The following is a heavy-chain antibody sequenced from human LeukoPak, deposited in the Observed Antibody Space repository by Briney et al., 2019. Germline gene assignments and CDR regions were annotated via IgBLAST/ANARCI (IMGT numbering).Heavy chain of an antibody. J-gene: IGHJ4*02. CDR1: GFTFSSYA. Sequence: PGGSLRLSCAASGFTFSSYAMSWVRQAPGKGLEWVSAISGSGGSTYYADSVKGRFTISRDNSKNTLYLQMNSLRAEDTAVYYCAKDNLQAFIAVAGYFDYWGQGTLVTVSS. CDR3: AKDNLQAFIAVAGYFDY. V-gene: IGHV3-23*01. CDR2: ISGSGGST. D-gene: IGHD6-19*01.